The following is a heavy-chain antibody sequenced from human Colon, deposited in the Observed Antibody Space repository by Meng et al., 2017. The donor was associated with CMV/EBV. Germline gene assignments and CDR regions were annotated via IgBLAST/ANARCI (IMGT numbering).Heavy chain of an antibody. Sequence: VQLQQSGPRLEKPSQTPSPTCAIAGDMVSSNNAALACIRQSPSRGLEWLGETYYRSKWFTQYAESEESRITITPDTSKNQFSLQLKSVTPEDTAVYYCARGWGSYYFDYWGQGTLVTVSS. V-gene: IGHV6-1*01. D-gene: IGHD3-16*01. CDR3: ARGWGSYYFDY. J-gene: IGHJ4*02. CDR2: TYYRSKWFT. CDR1: GDMVSSNNAA.